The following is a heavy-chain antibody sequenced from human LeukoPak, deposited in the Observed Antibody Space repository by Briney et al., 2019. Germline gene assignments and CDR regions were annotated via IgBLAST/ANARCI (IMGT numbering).Heavy chain of an antibody. J-gene: IGHJ4*02. CDR1: GFPFNVQT. D-gene: IGHD1-26*01. CDR2: MREDGREI. V-gene: IGHV3-7*01. Sequence: PGGSLRLSCAASGFPFNVQTMSWVRQAPGKGLDWVASMREDGREIYYVDSAKGRFTISRDNPKNSLYLQMNFLRAEDTAVYYCARGGATRGRFENWGQRTLVTVSS. CDR3: ARGGATRGRFEN.